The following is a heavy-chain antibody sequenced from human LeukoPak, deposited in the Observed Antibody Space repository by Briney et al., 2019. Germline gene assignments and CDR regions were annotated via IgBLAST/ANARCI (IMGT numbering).Heavy chain of an antibody. V-gene: IGHV4-34*01. Sequence: SETLSLTCAVYGGSFSGYYWSWIRQPPGKGLEWIGEINHSGSTNYNPSLKSRVTISVDTSKNQFSLKLSSVTAADTAVYYCARDYYDSSGYYNGFDYWGQGTLVTVSS. CDR1: GGSFSGYY. CDR2: INHSGST. D-gene: IGHD3-22*01. J-gene: IGHJ4*02. CDR3: ARDYYDSSGYYNGFDY.